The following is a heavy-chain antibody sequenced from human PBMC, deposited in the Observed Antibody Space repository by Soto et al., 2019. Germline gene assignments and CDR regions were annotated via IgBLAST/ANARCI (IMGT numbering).Heavy chain of an antibody. D-gene: IGHD6-13*01. J-gene: IGHJ4*02. Sequence: QVQLQESGPRLVKPSETLSLTCTVSGGSMIAYYWNWMRQPPGKGLQWIGDTYYSGSTTYNPSLKSRVTISVDSSKNQFSLKLDSVAPADTAVYYCARVRGTAGKRYFDYWGPGPLVTVSS. CDR3: ARVRGTAGKRYFDY. V-gene: IGHV4-59*01. CDR1: GGSMIAYY. CDR2: TYYSGST.